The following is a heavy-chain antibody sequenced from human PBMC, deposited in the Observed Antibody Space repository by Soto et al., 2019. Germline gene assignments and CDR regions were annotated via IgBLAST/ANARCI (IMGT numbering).Heavy chain of an antibody. Sequence: GASVKVCCKASGGTFGSYARRWVRQAPRKGLEWVSTISDTGDSTYYADSVRGRFTISRDNSKNTLYLQMVSLRAEDTAVFFCAKSPLSRNPRLTLTTCFDYWGQGALVTVSS. CDR1: GGTFGSYA. CDR2: ISDTGDST. D-gene: IGHD4-17*01. J-gene: IGHJ4*02. CDR3: AKSPLSRNPRLTLTTCFDY. V-gene: IGHV3-23*01.